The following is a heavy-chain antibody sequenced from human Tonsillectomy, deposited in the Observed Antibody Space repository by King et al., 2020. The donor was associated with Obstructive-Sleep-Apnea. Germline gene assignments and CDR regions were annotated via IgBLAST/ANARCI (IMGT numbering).Heavy chain of an antibody. J-gene: IGHJ4*02. CDR1: GFTFGDYA. V-gene: IGHV3-49*03. CDR2: IRDKTYGGTT. CDR3: SRGATPADY. Sequence: VQLVESGGGLVQPGRSLRLSCTTSGFTFGDYAMTWFRQVPGKGLEWVGFIRDKTYGGTTEYAASVKGRFTISRDDSNSIAYLQMNSLETEDTAMYFCSRGATPADYWGQGTLVTVSS.